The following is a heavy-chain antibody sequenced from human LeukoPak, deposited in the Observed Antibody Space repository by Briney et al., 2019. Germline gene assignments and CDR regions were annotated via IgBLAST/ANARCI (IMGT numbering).Heavy chain of an antibody. J-gene: IGHJ3*02. D-gene: IGHD1-26*01. CDR2: ISSSGGYT. CDR3: AREWEQVGDAFDI. CDR1: GFTFSTYA. Sequence: GGSLRLSCAASGFTFSTYAMSWVRQAPGKGLEWVSAISSSGGYTYYADSVKGRFTISRDNAKNSLYLQMNSLRAEDTAVYYCAREWEQVGDAFDIWGQGTMVTVSS. V-gene: IGHV3-21*01.